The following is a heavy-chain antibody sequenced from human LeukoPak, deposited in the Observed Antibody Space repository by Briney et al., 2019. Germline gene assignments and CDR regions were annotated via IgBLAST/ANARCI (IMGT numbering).Heavy chain of an antibody. Sequence: GGSLRLSCAASGFSFSNSAMSWVRQAPGKGLEWVSTLSATGVTTYYADSVKGRFTISRDNSENTLYLQMNSLRAEDTAVYYCAKGIYSSGWSYFDYWGQGTLVTVSS. D-gene: IGHD6-19*01. CDR2: LSATGVTT. V-gene: IGHV3-23*01. J-gene: IGHJ4*02. CDR3: AKGIYSSGWSYFDY. CDR1: GFSFSNSA.